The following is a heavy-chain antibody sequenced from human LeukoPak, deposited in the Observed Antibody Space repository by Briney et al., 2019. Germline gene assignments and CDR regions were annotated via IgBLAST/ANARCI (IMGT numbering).Heavy chain of an antibody. CDR3: ASLYRDGSGSYAFDI. V-gene: IGHV4-30-2*01. Sequence: SETLSLTCAVSGGSISSGGYSWSWIRQPPGKGLEWIGYINHSGRTYYNPSLKGRATTSVNTSKNQFTLKLSSVTAANTAVYYCASLYRDGSGSYAFDIWGQGTMVTVSS. D-gene: IGHD3-10*01. CDR2: INHSGRT. CDR1: GGSISSGGYS. J-gene: IGHJ3*02.